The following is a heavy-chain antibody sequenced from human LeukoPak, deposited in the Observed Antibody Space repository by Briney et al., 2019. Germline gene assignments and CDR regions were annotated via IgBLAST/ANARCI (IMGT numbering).Heavy chain of an antibody. Sequence: SETLSLTCTVSGVSISSGGYYWSWIRQHPGKGLEWIGYIYYSGSTYFNPSLKSRLTISLDTSSNQFSLKLNSVTAADTAVYYCARGPVRDYSNYWGQGTLVTVSS. CDR2: IYYSGST. V-gene: IGHV4-31*03. J-gene: IGHJ4*02. CDR1: GVSISSGGYY. CDR3: ARGPVRDYSNY. D-gene: IGHD4-11*01.